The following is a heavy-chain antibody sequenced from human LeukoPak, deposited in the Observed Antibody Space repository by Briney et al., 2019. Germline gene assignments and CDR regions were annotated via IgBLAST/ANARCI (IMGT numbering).Heavy chain of an antibody. CDR3: ARLYCSSTSCYRWDAFDI. V-gene: IGHV4-38-2*01. CDR2: IYHSGST. CDR1: GYSISSGHY. J-gene: IGHJ3*02. D-gene: IGHD2-2*01. Sequence: SETLSLTCAVSGYSISSGHYWGWIRQPPGKGLEWIGSIYHSGSTYYNPSLKSRVTISVDTSKNQFSLKLSSVTAADTAVYYCARLYCSSTSCYRWDAFDIWGQGTMVTVSS.